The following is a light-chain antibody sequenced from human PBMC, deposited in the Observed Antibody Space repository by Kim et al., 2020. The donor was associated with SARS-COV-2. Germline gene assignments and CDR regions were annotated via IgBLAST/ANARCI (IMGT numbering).Light chain of an antibody. Sequence: ETVLTQSPGTLSLPPGERAPLSCRASQSVLWGNLAWYHQKPGQAPRLLIYGASTRATGISGRFNGSGSGTDFTLTISRLEPEDFAVYYCQQYAYLPYTFGQGTKLEIK. J-gene: IGKJ2*01. CDR2: GAS. CDR1: QSVLWGN. V-gene: IGKV3-20*01. CDR3: QQYAYLPYT.